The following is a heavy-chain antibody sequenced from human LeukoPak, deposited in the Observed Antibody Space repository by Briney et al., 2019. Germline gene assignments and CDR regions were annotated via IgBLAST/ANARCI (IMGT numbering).Heavy chain of an antibody. CDR1: GLTPTTYG. Sequence: PGGSLRLSCAVSGLTPTTYGTKWVRQAPGKGLEWVSRISGSVGNTYYTDSVKGRFTISPDTSTNTQDLHMSSLRAEDTAVYYCAKDERPSGSYGYFGYWGQGAMVTVSS. CDR3: AKDERPSGSYGYFGY. D-gene: IGHD1-26*01. V-gene: IGHV3-23*01. J-gene: IGHJ4*02. CDR2: ISGSVGNT.